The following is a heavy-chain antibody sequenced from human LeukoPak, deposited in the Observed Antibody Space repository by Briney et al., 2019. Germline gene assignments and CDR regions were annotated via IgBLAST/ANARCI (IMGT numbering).Heavy chain of an antibody. D-gene: IGHD3-10*01. J-gene: IGHJ5*02. CDR3: AREVWFGELYH. Sequence: GGSLRLSCAASGFTFSTYTMNWVRQAPGKGLEWVSYLSPTSSTLSYAGSVKGRFTISRDNAKNSLYLQMNSLRAEDTAVYYCAREVWFGELYHWGQGTLVTVSS. CDR1: GFTFSTYT. CDR2: LSPTSSTL. V-gene: IGHV3-48*04.